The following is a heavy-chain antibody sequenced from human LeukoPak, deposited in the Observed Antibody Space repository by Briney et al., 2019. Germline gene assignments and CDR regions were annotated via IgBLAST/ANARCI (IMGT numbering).Heavy chain of an antibody. D-gene: IGHD2-2*02. CDR2: ISAYNGNT. CDR3: AAYGVLPATIPESYFQH. V-gene: IGHV1-18*01. J-gene: IGHJ1*01. Sequence: PGASVKVSCKASGYTFTSYGISWVRQAPGQGLEWMGWISAYNGNTNYAQNFQGRVTMTTDTSTGTTYMELRSLRSDDTAVYYCAAYGVLPATIPESYFQHWGQGTLVTVSS. CDR1: GYTFTSYG.